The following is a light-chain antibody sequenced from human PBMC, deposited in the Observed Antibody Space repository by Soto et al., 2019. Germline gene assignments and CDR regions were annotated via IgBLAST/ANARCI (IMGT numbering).Light chain of an antibody. Sequence: QSVLTRPASVSGSPGQSITISCAGTSSDLGAYKYVSWYQQHPDKAPKLILYEVSRRPSGVSNRFSGSKSGNTASLTISGLLAEDEADYYCSSYTNTSTLVFGTGTKVTVL. CDR3: SSYTNTSTLV. CDR1: SSDLGAYKY. CDR2: EVS. J-gene: IGLJ1*01. V-gene: IGLV2-14*03.